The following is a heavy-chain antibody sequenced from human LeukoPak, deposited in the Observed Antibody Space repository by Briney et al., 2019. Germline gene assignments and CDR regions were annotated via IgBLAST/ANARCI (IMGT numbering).Heavy chain of an antibody. CDR3: ARSRAEKVPVWGSYRHHDAFDI. CDR1: GYRFPNYW. V-gene: IGHV5-51*01. CDR2: IYPGDSDT. Sequence: GESLEISFKGSGYRFPNYWIGWGRPRPGKGLEGMGIIYPGDSDTTYKPSFQGQVTISADKSISTAYLQWSSLKASDTAMYYCARSRAEKVPVWGSYRHHDAFDIWGQGTRVTVSP. D-gene: IGHD3-16*02. J-gene: IGHJ3*02.